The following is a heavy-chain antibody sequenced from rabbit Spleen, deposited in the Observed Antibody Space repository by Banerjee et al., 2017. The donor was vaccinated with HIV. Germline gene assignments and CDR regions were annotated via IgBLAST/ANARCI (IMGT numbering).Heavy chain of an antibody. J-gene: IGHJ4*01. CDR2: IYSSRGNT. Sequence: QSLEESGGDLVKPGASLTLTCTASGFSFSSGYYMCWVRQAPGKGLEWIACIYSSRGNTWYASWVNGRFTISKPSSTTVTLQLNSLTGADTAIYFCARDGPGSDNGLYNLWGPGTLVTVS. CDR1: GFSFSSGYY. V-gene: IGHV1S40*01. CDR3: ARDGPGSDNGLYNL. D-gene: IGHD3-1*01.